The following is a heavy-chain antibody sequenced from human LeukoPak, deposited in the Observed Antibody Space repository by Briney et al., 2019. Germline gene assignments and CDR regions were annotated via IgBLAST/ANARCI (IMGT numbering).Heavy chain of an antibody. Sequence: PGVSLRLSCAASGFTFSSYSMNRVRQAPGKGLEWVSSISSSSSYIYYADSVKGRFTISRDNAKNSLYLQMNSLRAEDTAVYYCASTDSGSYPGMFYWGQGTLVTVFS. V-gene: IGHV3-21*01. CDR3: ASTDSGSYPGMFY. D-gene: IGHD1-26*01. CDR1: GFTFSSYS. J-gene: IGHJ4*02. CDR2: ISSSSSYI.